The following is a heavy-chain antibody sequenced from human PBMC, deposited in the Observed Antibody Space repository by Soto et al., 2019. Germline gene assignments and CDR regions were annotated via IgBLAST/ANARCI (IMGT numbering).Heavy chain of an antibody. CDR3: AREQLEKYQLHGWFDP. J-gene: IGHJ5*02. CDR2: ISYDGSNK. V-gene: IGHV3-30-3*01. D-gene: IGHD2-2*01. CDR1: GFTFSSYA. Sequence: GGSLRLSCAASGFTFSSYAMHWVRQAPGKGLEWVAVISYDGSNKYYADSVKGRFTISRDNSKNTLYLQMNSLRAEDTAVYYCAREQLEKYQLHGWFDPWGQGTLVTVSS.